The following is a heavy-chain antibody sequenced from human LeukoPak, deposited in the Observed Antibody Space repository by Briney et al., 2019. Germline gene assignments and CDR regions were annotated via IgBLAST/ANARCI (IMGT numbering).Heavy chain of an antibody. CDR3: AKDQGVIAVAVDY. CDR1: GFTSDDYA. Sequence: AGGSLRPSCAASGFTSDDYAMHWVRQAPGKGLEWGSAISCNSGSIGYAGSVKGRFTISRDNAKNSLYLQMNSLRAEDTALYYCAKDQGVIAVAVDYWGQGTLVTVSS. CDR2: ISCNSGSI. V-gene: IGHV3-9*02. D-gene: IGHD6-19*01. J-gene: IGHJ4*02.